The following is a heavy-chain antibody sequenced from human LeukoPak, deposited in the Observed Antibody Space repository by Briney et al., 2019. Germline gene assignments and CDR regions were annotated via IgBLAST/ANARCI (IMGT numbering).Heavy chain of an antibody. CDR1: GFTFSSSA. V-gene: IGHV3-23*01. D-gene: IGHD6-19*01. Sequence: GGSLRLSCAASGFTFSSSAMSWVRQAPGKGLEWVSFIVRSGDSTFYADSVKGRFAISRDNSKNTLYLQMSNLRAEDTAVYYCAKRDSSGSYYFDYWGQGTLVTVSS. CDR2: IVRSGDST. J-gene: IGHJ4*02. CDR3: AKRDSSGSYYFDY.